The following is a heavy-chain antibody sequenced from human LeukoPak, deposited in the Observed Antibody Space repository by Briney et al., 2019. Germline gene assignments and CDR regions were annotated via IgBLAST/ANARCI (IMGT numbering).Heavy chain of an antibody. CDR2: ISYYDSNK. D-gene: IGHD3-10*01. CDR1: GFTFSHYG. J-gene: IGHJ4*02. V-gene: IGHV3-30*18. Sequence: GGSLRLSCAASGFTFSHYGMHWVRQAPGKGLEWVAAISYYDSNKYYAEYVKGRFTISRDNSKSSVSLVMDSLRSEDTAVYYCAKAPMLRGRNYFDYWGQGTLVTVSS. CDR3: AKAPMLRGRNYFDY.